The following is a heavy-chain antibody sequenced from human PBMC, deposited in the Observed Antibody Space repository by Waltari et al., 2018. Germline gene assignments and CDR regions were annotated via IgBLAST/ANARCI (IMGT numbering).Heavy chain of an antibody. D-gene: IGHD2-15*01. Sequence: QVQLQQWGAGLLKPSETLSLTCAVYGGSFSGYYWSWIRQPPGKGLEWIGEIKQRGRRNDNPSIKSGVTIAGETSKNQFSRKLSCVTAADTAVYYCARRPVVVVAARGLLSAVAGFDPWGQGTLVTVSS. J-gene: IGHJ5*02. CDR1: GGSFSGYY. CDR2: IKQRGRR. V-gene: IGHV4-34*01. CDR3: ARRPVVVVAARGLLSAVAGFDP.